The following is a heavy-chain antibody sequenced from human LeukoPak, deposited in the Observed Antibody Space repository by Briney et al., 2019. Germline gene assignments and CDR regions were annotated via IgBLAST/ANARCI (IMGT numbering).Heavy chain of an antibody. Sequence: SETLSLTCTVSGGFINSHYWSWIRQPPGKGLEWIGYIYYSGSTNYNPSLKSRVTISLDTSENQYSLNLSSVTPADTALYFCARDVGEVTGTHFDYWGQGTLVTVSS. D-gene: IGHD6-19*01. CDR1: GGFINSHY. J-gene: IGHJ4*02. CDR3: ARDVGEVTGTHFDY. CDR2: IYYSGST. V-gene: IGHV4-59*11.